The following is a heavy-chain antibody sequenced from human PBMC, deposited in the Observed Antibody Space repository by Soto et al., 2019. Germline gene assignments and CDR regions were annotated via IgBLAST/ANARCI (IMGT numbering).Heavy chain of an antibody. Sequence: QVQLVQSGAEEKKPGASVKVSCKASGYTFTSYAMHWLRQAPGQRLEWMGWINAGNGNTKYSQKFQGRVTITRDTSASTAYMELSSLRSEDTAVYYCARPRIGVFVFDYWGQGTLVTVSS. CDR2: INAGNGNT. J-gene: IGHJ4*02. CDR1: GYTFTSYA. V-gene: IGHV1-3*05. CDR3: ARPRIGVFVFDY. D-gene: IGHD6-13*01.